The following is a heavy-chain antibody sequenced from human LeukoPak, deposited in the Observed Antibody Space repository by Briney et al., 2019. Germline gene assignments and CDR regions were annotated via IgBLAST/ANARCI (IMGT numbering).Heavy chain of an antibody. CDR1: RDIFTGYY. CDR3: ARPMPGRVVATDY. CDR2: INPNSGGT. V-gene: IGHV1-2*02. Sequence: ASVKVSCKASRDIFTGYYMHWVRQAPGQGLEWMGWINPNSGGTNYAQKFQGRVTMTRDTSINTAYMELSSLRSDDTAVYYCARPMPGRVVATDYWGQGTLVTVSS. D-gene: IGHD5-12*01. J-gene: IGHJ4*02.